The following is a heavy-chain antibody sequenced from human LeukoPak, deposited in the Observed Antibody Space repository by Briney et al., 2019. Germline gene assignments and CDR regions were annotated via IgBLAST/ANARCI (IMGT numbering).Heavy chain of an antibody. V-gene: IGHV3-21*01. CDR3: AKGEGGDSGWYGDY. CDR2: ISSSSSYI. J-gene: IGHJ4*02. CDR1: GFTFSSYS. D-gene: IGHD6-19*01. Sequence: GGSLRLSCATSGFTFSSYSMNWVRQAPGKGLEWVSCISSSSSYIYYTDSVKGRFTISRDNAKNSLTLQMNSLRAEDTAVYYCAKGEGGDSGWYGDYWGQGTLVTVSS.